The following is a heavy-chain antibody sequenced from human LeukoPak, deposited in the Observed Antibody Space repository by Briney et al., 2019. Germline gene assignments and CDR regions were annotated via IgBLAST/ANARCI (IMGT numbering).Heavy chain of an antibody. J-gene: IGHJ5*02. CDR3: ARAPSSWSAEARDNWFDP. CDR1: GYTFTGYY. CDR2: INPNSGGT. D-gene: IGHD6-13*01. V-gene: IGHV1-2*02. Sequence: GASVKVSCKASGYTFTGYYMHWVRQAPGQGLEWMGWINPNSGGTNYAQKFQGRVTMTRDTSISTAYMELSRLRSDDTAVYYCARAPSSWSAEARDNWFDPWGQGTLVTVSS.